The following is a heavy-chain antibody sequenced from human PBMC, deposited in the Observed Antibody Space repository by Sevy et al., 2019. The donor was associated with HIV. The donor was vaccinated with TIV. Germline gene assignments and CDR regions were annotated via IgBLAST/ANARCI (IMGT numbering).Heavy chain of an antibody. CDR2: INYSGST. J-gene: IGHJ4*02. D-gene: IGHD6-19*01. CDR3: AGPILTYNNGWSYYDY. Sequence: SETLSLTCTVSGASISSSGYYWGWIRQPPGKGLEWIASINYSGSTFYNPSLKSRVTISADTSKNQFSLDLNSVTAADTAIYYCAGPILTYNNGWSYYDYWAQGTVVTVSS. V-gene: IGHV4-39*01. CDR1: GASISSSGYY.